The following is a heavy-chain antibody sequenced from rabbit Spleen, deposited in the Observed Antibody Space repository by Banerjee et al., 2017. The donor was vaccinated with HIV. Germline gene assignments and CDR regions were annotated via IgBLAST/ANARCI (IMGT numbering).Heavy chain of an antibody. CDR1: GFDFSNYG. D-gene: IGHD6-1*01. Sequence: QEQLVESGGGLVQPGGSLKLSCKASGFDFSNYGVSWVRQAPGKGLEWIGYIEPIFGNTYYANWVNGRFTISSHNAQNTLYLQLSSLTAADTATYFCVRDQAGDAIYSYGDFNLWGPGTLVTVS. J-gene: IGHJ4*01. CDR2: IEPIFGNT. CDR3: VRDQAGDAIYSYGDFNL. V-gene: IGHV1S47*01.